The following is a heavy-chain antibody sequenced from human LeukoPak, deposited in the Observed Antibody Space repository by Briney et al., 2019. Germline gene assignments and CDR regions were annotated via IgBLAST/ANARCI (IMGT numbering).Heavy chain of an antibody. J-gene: IGHJ4*02. V-gene: IGHV4-38-2*02. Sequence: SETLSLTCTVSGYSISSGYYWGWIRQPPGKGLEWIGSIYHSGSTYYNPSLKSRVTISVDTSKNQFSLKLSSVTAADTAVYYCARSSGWSRLFDYWGQGTLVTVSS. D-gene: IGHD6-19*01. CDR1: GYSISSGYY. CDR2: IYHSGST. CDR3: ARSSGWSRLFDY.